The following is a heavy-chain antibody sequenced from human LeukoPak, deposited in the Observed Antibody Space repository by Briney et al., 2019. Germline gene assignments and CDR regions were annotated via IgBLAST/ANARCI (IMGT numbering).Heavy chain of an antibody. J-gene: IGHJ5*02. V-gene: IGHV1-8*01. Sequence: AASVKVSCKASGCTFTSYDINWVRQATGQGLEWMGWMNPNSGNTGYAQKFQGRVTMTRNTSISTAYMELSSLRSEDTAVYYCARVSIYYVWGSYRHNWFDPWGQGTLVTVSS. D-gene: IGHD3-16*02. CDR2: MNPNSGNT. CDR1: GCTFTSYD. CDR3: ARVSIYYVWGSYRHNWFDP.